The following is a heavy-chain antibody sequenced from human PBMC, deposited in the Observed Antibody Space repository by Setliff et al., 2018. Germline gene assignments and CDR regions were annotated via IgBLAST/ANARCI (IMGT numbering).Heavy chain of an antibody. Sequence: PSETLSLTCASSGGTFSDYYGTWVRPPPGKGREWVGEINHSGSTDSNPSLKSRVTISVDTSKNQFSLNLNAVTAADTAVYYCARGRNVAARLLDTWGQGVLVTVPQ. CDR2: INHSGST. D-gene: IGHD6-6*01. J-gene: IGHJ5*02. CDR3: ARGRNVAARLLDT. CDR1: GGTFSDYY. V-gene: IGHV4-34*01.